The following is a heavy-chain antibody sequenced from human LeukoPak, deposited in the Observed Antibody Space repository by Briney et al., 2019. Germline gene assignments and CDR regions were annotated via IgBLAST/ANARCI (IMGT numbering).Heavy chain of an antibody. V-gene: IGHV1-2*06. CDR1: GYTFTGYY. Sequence: GASVKVSCKASGYTFTGYYMHWVRQAPGQGLEWMGRINPNSCSTNYAQKFQGRVTMTRDTSISTAYMELSRLRSDDTAVYYCARIDHEPLYYYDSSGYLGFDYWGQGTLVTVSS. J-gene: IGHJ4*02. CDR2: INPNSCST. D-gene: IGHD3-22*01. CDR3: ARIDHEPLYYYDSSGYLGFDY.